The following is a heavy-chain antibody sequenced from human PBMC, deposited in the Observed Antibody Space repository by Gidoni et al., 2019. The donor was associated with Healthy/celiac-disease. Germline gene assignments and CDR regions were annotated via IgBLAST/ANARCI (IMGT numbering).Heavy chain of an antibody. D-gene: IGHD1-26*01. Sequence: QVQLVQSGAEVQKPGSSVKVSCKASGGTFSSYAISWVRQAPGQGLEWMGRIIPILGIANYAQKFQGRVTITADKSTSTAYMELSSLRSEDTAVYYCARIGIQSRSYYGMDVWGQGTTVTVSS. V-gene: IGHV1-69*04. CDR3: ARIGIQSRSYYGMDV. J-gene: IGHJ6*02. CDR1: GGTFSSYA. CDR2: IIPILGIA.